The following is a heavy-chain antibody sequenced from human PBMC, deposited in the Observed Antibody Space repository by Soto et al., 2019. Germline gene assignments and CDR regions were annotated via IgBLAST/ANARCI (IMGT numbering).Heavy chain of an antibody. CDR3: ARGPSGDKVHY. CDR2: IYYSGST. V-gene: IGHV4-59*08. J-gene: IGHJ4*02. CDR1: GGSISSYY. D-gene: IGHD7-27*01. Sequence: SETLSLTCTVSGGSISSYYWSWIRQPPGKGLEWIGYIYYSGSTYYNPSLKSRVTISVDTSKNQFSLKLSSVTAADTAVYYCARGPSGDKVHYWGQGDLVTVSS.